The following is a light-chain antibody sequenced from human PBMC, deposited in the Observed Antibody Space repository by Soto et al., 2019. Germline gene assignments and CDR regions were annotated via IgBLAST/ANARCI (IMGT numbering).Light chain of an antibody. CDR3: QSYDSSLSGWV. J-gene: IGLJ3*02. V-gene: IGLV1-40*01. CDR2: GNS. Sequence: QSVLTQPPSGPGAPGQSVTISCTGSSSNIGPGYNVHWYQQLPGTAPQPLIYGNSNRPAGVPDRFSGSKSGTSTSLAITGLQAEYEADYYCQSYDSSLSGWVFGGGTKLTVL. CDR1: SSNIGPGYN.